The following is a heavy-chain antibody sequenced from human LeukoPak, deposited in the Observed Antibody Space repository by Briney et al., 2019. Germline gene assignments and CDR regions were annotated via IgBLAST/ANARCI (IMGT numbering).Heavy chain of an antibody. Sequence: GESLKISCKASGYHFNSYWIGWVRQMPGKGLEWMGIIYPGDSDTRYSPSFQGQVTISADKSISTAYLQWSSLKASDTAIYYCMRQQIYGIYYYYMDVWGKGTTVTVSS. V-gene: IGHV5-51*01. CDR2: IYPGDSDT. CDR1: GYHFNSYW. CDR3: MRQQIYGIYYYYMDV. J-gene: IGHJ6*03. D-gene: IGHD4-17*01.